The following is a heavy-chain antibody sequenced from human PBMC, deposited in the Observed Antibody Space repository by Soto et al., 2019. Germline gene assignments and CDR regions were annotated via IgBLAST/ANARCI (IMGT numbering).Heavy chain of an antibody. V-gene: IGHV4-30-2*01. CDR2: IYHSGST. D-gene: IGHD2-2*01. CDR3: ARVPDR. J-gene: IGHJ5*02. Sequence: SETLSLTCTVSGGSISSYSWSWVRQPPGKGLEWIGYIYHSGSTYYNPSLKSRVTISVDRSKNQFSLKLSSVPAADTAVYYCARVPDRWGQGTLVTVSS. CDR1: GGSISSYS.